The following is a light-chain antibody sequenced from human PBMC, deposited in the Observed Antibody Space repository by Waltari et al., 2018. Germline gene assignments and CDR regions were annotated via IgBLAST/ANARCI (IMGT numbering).Light chain of an antibody. CDR1: QTVRTTY. V-gene: IGKV3-20*01. CDR3: QQYDISPLT. J-gene: IGKJ4*01. Sequence: EIVFTQSPGTLSLSPGERATLSCRASQTVRTTYLAWYQQKPGQAPTLLIYGASSRATGIPDRFSGSGSGTDFSLTISSLETEDFAVYYCQQYDISPLTFGGGTKVEIK. CDR2: GAS.